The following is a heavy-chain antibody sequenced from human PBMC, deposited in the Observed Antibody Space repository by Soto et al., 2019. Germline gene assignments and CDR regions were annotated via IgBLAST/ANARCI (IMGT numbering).Heavy chain of an antibody. CDR1: GYSFTSYW. Sequence: GESLKISCKGSGYSFTSYWIGWVRQMPGKGLEWMGIIYPGDSDTRYSPSFQGQVTISADKSISTAYLQWSSLKASDTAMYYCARRSRDYYDSGSPIDYWGQGTLVTVSS. CDR2: IYPGDSDT. CDR3: ARRSRDYYDSGSPIDY. J-gene: IGHJ4*02. V-gene: IGHV5-51*01. D-gene: IGHD3-10*01.